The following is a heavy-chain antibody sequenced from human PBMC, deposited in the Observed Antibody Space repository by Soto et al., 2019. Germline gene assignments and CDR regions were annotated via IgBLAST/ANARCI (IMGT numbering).Heavy chain of an antibody. CDR3: AKDPSSGYYRGYFDF. D-gene: IGHD3-22*01. CDR1: GFSFSTYG. J-gene: IGHJ2*01. Sequence: QVHLEESGGGVVQPGRSLRLSCAASGFSFSTYGMHWVRQAPGKGLEWVAVISHDGGNEYYADSVKGRFTISRDSSKNTVYLQMNNARAEDTAVYYCAKDPSSGYYRGYFDFWGLGTLVTVSS. V-gene: IGHV3-30*18. CDR2: ISHDGGNE.